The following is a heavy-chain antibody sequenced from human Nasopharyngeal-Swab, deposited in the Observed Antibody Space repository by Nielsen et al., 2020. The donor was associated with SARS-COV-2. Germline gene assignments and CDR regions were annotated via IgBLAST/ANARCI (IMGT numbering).Heavy chain of an antibody. V-gene: IGHV3-48*02. Sequence: GREAPGKGLEWLAYISSRSSKPYYANSVKGQFTISRDNPKSSLYLQMNSLRDGDTAVFYCARDVAIVGVALDNWGQGTLVTVSS. J-gene: IGHJ4*02. D-gene: IGHD5-12*01. CDR2: ISSRSSKP. CDR3: ARDVAIVGVALDN.